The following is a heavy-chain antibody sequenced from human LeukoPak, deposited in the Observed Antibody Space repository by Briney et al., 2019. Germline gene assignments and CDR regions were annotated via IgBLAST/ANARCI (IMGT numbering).Heavy chain of an antibody. V-gene: IGHV3-7*03. D-gene: IGHD1-26*01. CDR1: GFTFSSYW. CDR2: IKQDGSEK. CDR3: ASTVGATYYYYYGMDV. J-gene: IGHJ6*02. Sequence: GGSLRLSCAASGFTFSSYWMSWVRQAPGKGLEWVANIKQDGSEKYYVDSVKGRFTISRDNAKNSLYLQMNSLRAEDTAVYYCASTVGATYYYYYGMDVWGQGTTVTVSS.